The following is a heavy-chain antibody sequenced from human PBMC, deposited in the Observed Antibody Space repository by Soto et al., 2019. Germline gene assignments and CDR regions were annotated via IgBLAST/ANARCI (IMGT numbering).Heavy chain of an antibody. D-gene: IGHD2-15*01. CDR1: GFTFSSYG. CDR2: ISGSGGST. Sequence: GGSLRLSCAASGFTFSSYGMTWARQAPGKGLEWVSAISGSGGSTYYADSVKGRFTISRDNSKNTLYLRMHSLRAEDTAVYYCAKDRGVALNWFDPWGQGTLVTVSS. J-gene: IGHJ5*02. CDR3: AKDRGVALNWFDP. V-gene: IGHV3-23*01.